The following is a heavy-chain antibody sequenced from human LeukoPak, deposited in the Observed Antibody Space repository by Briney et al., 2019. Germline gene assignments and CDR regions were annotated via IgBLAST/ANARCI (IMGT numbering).Heavy chain of an antibody. CDR2: INPSGGST. Sequence: ASVKVSCKASGYTFTSYYMHWVRQAPGQGLEWMGIINPSGGSTSYAQKFQGRVTMTRDTSTSTVYMELSSLRSEDTAVYYCARGDIVVVPAASFSFWGQGTLVTVSS. J-gene: IGHJ4*02. D-gene: IGHD2-2*01. V-gene: IGHV1-46*01. CDR1: GYTFTSYY. CDR3: ARGDIVVVPAASFSF.